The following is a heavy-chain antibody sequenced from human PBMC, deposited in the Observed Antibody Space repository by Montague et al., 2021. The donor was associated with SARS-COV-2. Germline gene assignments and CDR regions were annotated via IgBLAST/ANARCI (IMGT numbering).Heavy chain of an antibody. Sequence: SETLSLTCTVSGASVGSSDWCWIRQSPGKGLEWIGYFYSVWSTDYNPSLKSRATISRDTSKNQFSLKVRSVTAADTAVYYCAGETMTADAFAIWGQGTMVTVSS. CDR1: GASVGSSD. D-gene: IGHD1-14*01. CDR3: AGETMTADAFAI. CDR2: FYSVWST. V-gene: IGHV4-59*02. J-gene: IGHJ3*02.